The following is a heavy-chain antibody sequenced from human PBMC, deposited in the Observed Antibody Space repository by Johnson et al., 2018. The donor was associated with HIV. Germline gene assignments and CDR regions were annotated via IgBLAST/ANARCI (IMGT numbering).Heavy chain of an antibody. Sequence: VQLVESGGGLVQPGGSLRLSCAASGFTVSSNYMSWVRQAPGKGLEWVSVIYSGGSTYYADSVKGRFTISRDNSKNTLYFQMNSVRGEDTAVYYCARDVTKDAFDIWGQGTMVTVSS. CDR3: ARDVTKDAFDI. CDR2: IYSGGST. CDR1: GFTVSSNY. V-gene: IGHV3-66*01. D-gene: IGHD4-17*01. J-gene: IGHJ3*02.